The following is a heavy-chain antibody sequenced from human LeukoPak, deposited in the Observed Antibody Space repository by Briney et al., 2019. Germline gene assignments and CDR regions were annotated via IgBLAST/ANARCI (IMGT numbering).Heavy chain of an antibody. D-gene: IGHD1-7*01. J-gene: IGHJ6*03. CDR2: MSPNSGHT. CDR3: ARGGITGTYADYYYYYMDV. CDR1: GDTFTRYD. Sequence: ASVKVSCKPSGDTFTRYDINWVRQATGQRLEWMGWMSPNSGHTGYAQLFQGRVTFTRNTPITTVYMELDILTSEDTAVYFGARGGITGTYADYYYYYMDVWGKGTTVTVSS. V-gene: IGHV1-8*03.